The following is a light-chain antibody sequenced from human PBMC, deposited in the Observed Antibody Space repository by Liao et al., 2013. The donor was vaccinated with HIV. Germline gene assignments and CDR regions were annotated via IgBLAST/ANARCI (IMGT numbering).Light chain of an antibody. J-gene: IGLJ1*01. CDR1: NIGSKS. CDR3: QVWDSSSEHPYV. CDR2: YDS. Sequence: SYVLTQPPSVSVAPGKTATITCGGNNIGSKSVHWYQQKPGQAPTLVITYDSDRPSGIPERFSGSHSGNTATLTITRVEAGDEADYYCQVWDSSSEHPYVFGTGTKVTVL. V-gene: IGLV3-21*01.